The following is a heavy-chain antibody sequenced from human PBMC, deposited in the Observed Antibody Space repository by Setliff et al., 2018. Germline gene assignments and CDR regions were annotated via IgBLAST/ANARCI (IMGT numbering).Heavy chain of an antibody. CDR1: GGSFSGYY. V-gene: IGHV4-34*01. D-gene: IGHD3-10*01. CDR3: ARGYGSGSYYPY. CDR2: IHHSGYT. J-gene: IGHJ4*02. Sequence: PSETLSLTCALYGGSFSGYYWSWIRQPPGKGLEWIGQIHHSGYTNYNPSLKSRVTISVDTSKNQFSLKLSSVTAADTAVYYCARGYGSGSYYPYWGQGTLVTVSS.